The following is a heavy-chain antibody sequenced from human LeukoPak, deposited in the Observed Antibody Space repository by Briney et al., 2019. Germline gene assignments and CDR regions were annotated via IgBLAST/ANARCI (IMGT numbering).Heavy chain of an antibody. V-gene: IGHV6-1*01. CDR3: TRETINYFDY. D-gene: IGHD4/OR15-4a*01. CDR1: GDSVSSNMVA. J-gene: IGHJ4*02. CDR2: TYYRSKWYN. Sequence: KPSQTLSLTCAISGDSVSSNMVAWSWIRQSPSRGLEWLGRTYYRSKWYNNYAVSVKSRITINPDTSKNQFSLQLNSVTPEDTAVYYCTRETINYFDYWGQGTLVTVSS.